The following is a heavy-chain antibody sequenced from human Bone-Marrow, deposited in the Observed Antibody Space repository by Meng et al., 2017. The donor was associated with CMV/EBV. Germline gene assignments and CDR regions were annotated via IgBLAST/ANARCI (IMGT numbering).Heavy chain of an antibody. CDR3: ARFGRDCGGDTCYSWFGP. J-gene: IGHJ5*02. D-gene: IGHD2-21*01. CDR2: IKEDGTVK. Sequence: GESLKISCAASGFTFSSYWMTWVRQAPGKGLEWVANIKEDGTVKSYVDSVKCRFTISRDNAKNSLYLQMNSLRAEDTTVYYCARFGRDCGGDTCYSWFGPWGQGTLVTVSS. V-gene: IGHV3-7*01. CDR1: GFTFSSYW.